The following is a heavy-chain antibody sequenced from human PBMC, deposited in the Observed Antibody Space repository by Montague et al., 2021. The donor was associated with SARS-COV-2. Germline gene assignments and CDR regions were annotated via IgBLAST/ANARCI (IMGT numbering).Heavy chain of an antibody. CDR2: FYSVGST. CDR3: ARETMTADAFDI. J-gene: IGHJ3*02. V-gene: IGHV4-59*02. CDR1: GASVGSSD. Sequence: SETLSLTCTVSGASVGSSDWGWVRQSPGKGLEWTDYFYSVGSTDYNPSLKSRATISRDTSKNQFSLKVRSVTAADTAVYYCARETMTADAFDIWGQGTMVTVSS. D-gene: IGHD1-14*01.